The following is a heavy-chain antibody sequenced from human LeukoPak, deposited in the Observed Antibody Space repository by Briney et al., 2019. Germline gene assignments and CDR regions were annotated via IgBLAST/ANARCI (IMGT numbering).Heavy chain of an antibody. V-gene: IGHV3-21*01. J-gene: IGHJ4*02. CDR3: ANLEEMATMEYYFDY. CDR2: ISSSSSYI. D-gene: IGHD5-24*01. Sequence: GGSLRLSCAASGFTFSSYGMHWVRQAPGKGLEWVSSISSSSSYIYYADSVKGRFTISRDNAKNSLYLQMNSLRAEDTAVYYCANLEEMATMEYYFDYWGQGTLVTVSS. CDR1: GFTFSSYG.